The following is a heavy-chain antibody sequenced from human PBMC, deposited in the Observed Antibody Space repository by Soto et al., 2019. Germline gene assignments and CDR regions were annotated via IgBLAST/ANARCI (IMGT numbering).Heavy chain of an antibody. D-gene: IGHD3-3*01. CDR2: ISYDGSNK. CDR1: GFTFSSYG. V-gene: IGHV3-30*18. J-gene: IGHJ4*02. CDR3: AKIFREWSQDY. Sequence: PGGSLRLSCAASGFTFSSYGMHWVRQAPGKGLEWVAVISYDGSNKYYADSVKGRFTISRDNSKNTLYLQMNSLRAEDTAVYYCAKIFREWSQDYWGQGTLVTVSS.